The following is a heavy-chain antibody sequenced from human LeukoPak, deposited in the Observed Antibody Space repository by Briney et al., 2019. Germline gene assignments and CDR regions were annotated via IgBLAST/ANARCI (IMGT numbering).Heavy chain of an antibody. Sequence: KPSETLSLTCTVSGDSISGFNWNWIRQPPGKGLEWIGEIYSSGDTNYNPSLSSRLTISVDTSKNQFSLKLNSVTAADTAVYFCARRGFYDHWGRGILVTVS. D-gene: IGHD3-3*01. V-gene: IGHV4-4*09. CDR2: IYSSGDT. CDR3: ARRGFYDH. CDR1: GDSISGFN. J-gene: IGHJ4*02.